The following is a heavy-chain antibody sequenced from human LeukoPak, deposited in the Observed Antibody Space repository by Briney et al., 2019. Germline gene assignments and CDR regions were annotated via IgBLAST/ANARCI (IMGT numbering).Heavy chain of an antibody. CDR3: AKDRSRATALGFDY. V-gene: IGHV3-23*01. Sequence: PGGSLRLSCPSSGFTFNTYAMSWVRQAPGKGLEWVSAISDSGGGTYYADSAKGRFTISRDNSRNTLYLQMSSLRAEDTAIYYCAKDRSRATALGFDYWGQGTLVTVSS. J-gene: IGHJ4*02. CDR2: ISDSGGGT. CDR1: GFTFNTYA. D-gene: IGHD2-21*02.